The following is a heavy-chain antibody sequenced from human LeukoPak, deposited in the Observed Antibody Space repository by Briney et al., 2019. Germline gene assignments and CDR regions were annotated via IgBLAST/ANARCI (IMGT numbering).Heavy chain of an antibody. V-gene: IGHV1-2*02. D-gene: IGHD2-15*01. CDR2: INPDSGVT. Sequence: ASVKVSCKASGYTFTDYYMHWVRQAPGQGLEWMGWINPDSGVTNYPQKFLGRVTMTRDTSSSTAYMELIRLRSDDTAVYYCARDGTFDIWGQGTMVTVSS. CDR1: GYTFTDYY. J-gene: IGHJ3*02. CDR3: ARDGTFDI.